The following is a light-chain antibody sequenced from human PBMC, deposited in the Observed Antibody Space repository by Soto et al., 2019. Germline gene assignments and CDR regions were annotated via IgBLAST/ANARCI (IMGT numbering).Light chain of an antibody. J-gene: IGKJ4*01. CDR2: GAS. Sequence: IILTQSPGTLSLSPGERVTLSCKASQTINNNYVAWYQQRPGRAPRLLVYGASARATGIPDRFRGSGAGTDFTLTISRLEPEDFGVYYCQHYNDWPLTFGGGTKVEIK. CDR1: QTINNNY. CDR3: QHYNDWPLT. V-gene: IGKV3-20*01.